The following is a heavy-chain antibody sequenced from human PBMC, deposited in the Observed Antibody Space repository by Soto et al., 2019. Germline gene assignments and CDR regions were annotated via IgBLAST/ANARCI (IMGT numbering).Heavy chain of an antibody. D-gene: IGHD3-16*01. CDR2: IYWNDDK. Sequence: SGPTLANPTQTLTLTCTFSGFSLSTSGVGVGWIRQPPGKALEWLALIYWNDDKRYSPSLKSRLTITKDTSKNQVVLTMTNMDPVDTATYYCAHRGSDYVWGYPDYWGQGTLVTVSS. CDR1: GFSLSTSGVG. V-gene: IGHV2-5*01. CDR3: AHRGSDYVWGYPDY. J-gene: IGHJ4*02.